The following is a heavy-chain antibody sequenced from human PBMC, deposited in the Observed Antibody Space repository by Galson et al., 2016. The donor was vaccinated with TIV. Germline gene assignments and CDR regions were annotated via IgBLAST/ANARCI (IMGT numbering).Heavy chain of an antibody. J-gene: IGHJ5*02. D-gene: IGHD3-10*01. Sequence: CAISGDSVSSNRAAWNWIRQSPSRGPEWLGRTYYRSKWYNDYALFVKSRITINIDTSKNQVSLQLNSVTPEDTAVYYCARGPHPSHIVLRGPPPDWFDPWGQGTLVTVSS. CDR2: TYYRSKWYN. CDR1: GDSVSSNRAA. V-gene: IGHV6-1*01. CDR3: ARGPHPSHIVLRGPPPDWFDP.